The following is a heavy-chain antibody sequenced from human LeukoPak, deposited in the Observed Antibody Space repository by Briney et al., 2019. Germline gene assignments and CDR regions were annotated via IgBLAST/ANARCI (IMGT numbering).Heavy chain of an antibody. CDR2: INPNSGGT. D-gene: IGHD6-19*01. CDR3: ARIPRLASVAGRYYYYGMDV. Sequence: ASVKVSCKASGYTFTGYYMHWARQAPGQGLEWMGWINPNSGGTNYAQKFQGRVTMTRDTSISTAYMELSRLRSDDTAVYYCARIPRLASVAGRYYYYGMDVWGQGTTVTVSS. CDR1: GYTFTGYY. V-gene: IGHV1-2*02. J-gene: IGHJ6*02.